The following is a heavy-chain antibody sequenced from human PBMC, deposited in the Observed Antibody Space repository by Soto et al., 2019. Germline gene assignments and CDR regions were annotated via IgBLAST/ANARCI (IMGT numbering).Heavy chain of an antibody. CDR1: GGSISSGGYY. CDR2: NYYSGIT. J-gene: IGHJ6*02. D-gene: IGHD6-6*01. CDR3: ARGSSIAGLYYGMDV. V-gene: IGHV4-31*03. Sequence: QVQLQESGPGLVKPSQTLSLTCTVSGGSISSGGYYWTWIRQHPGKGLEWIGYNYYSGITYYNPSLKSRVPISLDTSKNQFSLKLSSVPAADTAVYYCARGSSIAGLYYGMDVWGQGTTVTVSS.